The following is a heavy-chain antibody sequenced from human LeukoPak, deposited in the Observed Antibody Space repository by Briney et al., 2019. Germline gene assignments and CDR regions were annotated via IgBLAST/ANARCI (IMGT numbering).Heavy chain of an antibody. CDR1: GGTFSSYA. CDR3: ARVALDYGGIFDY. V-gene: IGHV1-69*13. D-gene: IGHD4-17*01. CDR2: IIPIFGTA. J-gene: IGHJ4*02. Sequence: GASVKVSCKASGGTFSSYAISWVRQAPGQGLEWMGGIIPIFGTANYAQKFQGRVTITADESTSTAYMELSSLRSEDTAVYYCARVALDYGGIFDYWGQGTLVTVSS.